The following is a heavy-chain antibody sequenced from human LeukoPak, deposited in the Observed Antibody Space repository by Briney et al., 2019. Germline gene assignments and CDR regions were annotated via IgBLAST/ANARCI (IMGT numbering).Heavy chain of an antibody. CDR2: TYYRSKWYN. Sequence: SQTLSLTCAISGDSVSSNSAAWNWIRQSSSRGLEWLGRTYYRSKWYNDYAVSVKSRITINPDTSKNQFSLQLNSVTPEDTAVYYCARGLQWLAYYFDYWGQGILVTVSS. J-gene: IGHJ4*02. CDR1: GDSVSSNSAA. D-gene: IGHD6-19*01. CDR3: ARGLQWLAYYFDY. V-gene: IGHV6-1*01.